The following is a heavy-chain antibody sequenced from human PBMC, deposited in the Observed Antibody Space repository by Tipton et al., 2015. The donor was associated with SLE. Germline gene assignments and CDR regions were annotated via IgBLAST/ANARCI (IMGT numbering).Heavy chain of an antibody. V-gene: IGHV4-59*01. CDR1: GGSISSYY. Sequence: TLSLTCTVSGGSISSYYWSWIRQPPGKGLEWIGDASYSGRPNSNPSLKSRVTVSVDTSQNQFSLRLSSVSAADTAIYYCARALWVDKDFEVPLAIRFRAFDIWGQGRMVTVSS. J-gene: IGHJ3*02. CDR3: ARALWVDKDFEVPLAIRFRAFDI. CDR2: ASYSGRP. D-gene: IGHD2-2*02.